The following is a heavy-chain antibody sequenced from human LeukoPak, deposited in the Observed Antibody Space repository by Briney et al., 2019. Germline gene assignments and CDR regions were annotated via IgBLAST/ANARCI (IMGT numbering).Heavy chain of an antibody. CDR1: GYTFTSYY. D-gene: IGHD3-3*01. Sequence: ASVKVSCKASGYTFTSYYMHWVRQAPGQGLEWMGIINPSGGSTSYAQKFQGRVTMTRDMSTSTVYMELSSLRSEDTAVYYCARVAYDFWSGPYYFDYWGQGTLVTVSS. CDR2: INPSGGST. V-gene: IGHV1-46*01. J-gene: IGHJ4*02. CDR3: ARVAYDFWSGPYYFDY.